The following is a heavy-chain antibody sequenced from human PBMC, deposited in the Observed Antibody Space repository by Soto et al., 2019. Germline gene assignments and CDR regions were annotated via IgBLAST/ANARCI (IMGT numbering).Heavy chain of an antibody. CDR1: GFTFSSYA. V-gene: IGHV3-30-3*01. Sequence: GGSLRLSCAASGFTFSSYAMHWVRRAPGRGLEWVAVISYDGSNKYYADSVKGRSTISRDNSKNTLYLQMNSLRAEDTAVYYCARAISGYSYGYLAHYWGQGTLVTVSS. CDR2: ISYDGSNK. D-gene: IGHD5-18*01. CDR3: ARAISGYSYGYLAHY. J-gene: IGHJ4*02.